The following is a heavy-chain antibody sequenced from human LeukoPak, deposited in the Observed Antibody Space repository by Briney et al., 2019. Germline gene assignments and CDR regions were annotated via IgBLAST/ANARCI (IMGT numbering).Heavy chain of an antibody. J-gene: IGHJ4*02. CDR2: ISSSSSYI. Sequence: GGSLRLSCAASGFTFSSYSMNWVRQAPGKGLEWVSSISSSSSYIYYADSVKGRFTISRDNAKNSLYLQMNSLRAEDTAVYYCARAGYYDFWSGPTSGDYWGQGALVTVSS. CDR3: ARAGYYDFWSGPTSGDY. V-gene: IGHV3-21*01. D-gene: IGHD3-3*01. CDR1: GFTFSSYS.